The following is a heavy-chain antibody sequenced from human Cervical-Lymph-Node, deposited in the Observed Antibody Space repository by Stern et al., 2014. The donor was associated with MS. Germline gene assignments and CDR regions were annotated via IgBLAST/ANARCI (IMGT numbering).Heavy chain of an antibody. D-gene: IGHD2-8*02. V-gene: IGHV4-39*01. J-gene: IGHJ4*02. CDR1: GDSISSYTHY. CDR3: AKHACTGAACPFDL. Sequence: QVQLQESGPGLVKPSETLSLTCAVSGDSISSYTHYWAWIRQPPGKGLEWIGSVYYSGATYYNPSLKRPVTISVDTSKTHFSLGLNSVTAADTAVYYCAKHACTGAACPFDLWGQGTLVTVSS. CDR2: VYYSGAT.